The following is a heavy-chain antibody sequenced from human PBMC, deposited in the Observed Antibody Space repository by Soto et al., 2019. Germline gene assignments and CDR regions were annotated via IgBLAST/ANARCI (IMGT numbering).Heavy chain of an antibody. D-gene: IGHD3-9*01. Sequence: QVQLQESGPGLVKPSQTLTLTCTVSGGSISSGGYYWSWIRQHPGKGLEWIGHISDSGSTYYNPSLKSRVXXXVXXSKTPSSLKLSAVTAADTAVYYCARTTFYDIFTAYYSLFDYWGQGTLVTVSS. V-gene: IGHV4-31*03. CDR2: ISDSGST. CDR1: GGSISSGGYY. CDR3: ARTTFYDIFTAYYSLFDY. J-gene: IGHJ4*02.